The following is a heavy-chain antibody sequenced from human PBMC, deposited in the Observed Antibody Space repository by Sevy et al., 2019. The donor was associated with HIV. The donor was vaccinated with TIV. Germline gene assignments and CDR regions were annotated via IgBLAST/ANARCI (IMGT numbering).Heavy chain of an antibody. Sequence: ASVKGSCKASGYTFTAYYMHWVRQAPGQGLEWMGRISPNSGGTNYAQKFQGRVTMTRDTSISTAYMELNRLRSDDTAVYYCARGDSSSPGNWGQGTLVTVSS. CDR3: ARGDSSSPGN. J-gene: IGHJ4*02. CDR1: GYTFTAYY. D-gene: IGHD6-6*01. CDR2: ISPNSGGT. V-gene: IGHV1-2*06.